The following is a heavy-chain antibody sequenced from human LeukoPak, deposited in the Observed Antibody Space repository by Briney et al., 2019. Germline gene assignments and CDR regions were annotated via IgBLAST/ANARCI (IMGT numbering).Heavy chain of an antibody. CDR3: ARDGWPYSSSVPWFDP. CDR1: GFSFNNYA. D-gene: IGHD6-13*01. CDR2: ISYDGSNK. V-gene: IGHV3-30-3*01. J-gene: IGHJ5*02. Sequence: PGRSLRLSCAASGFSFNNYAMHWVRQAPGKGLEWVAVISYDGSNKYYADSVKGRFTISRDNSKNTLYLQMNSLRAEDTAVYYCARDGWPYSSSVPWFDPWGQGTLVTVSS.